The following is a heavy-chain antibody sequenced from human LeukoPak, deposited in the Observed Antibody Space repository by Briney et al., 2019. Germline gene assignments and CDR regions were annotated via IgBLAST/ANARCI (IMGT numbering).Heavy chain of an antibody. D-gene: IGHD1-26*01. CDR2: IYAGGST. J-gene: IGHJ4*02. V-gene: IGHV4-4*07. CDR1: GGSITSYY. Sequence: SETLSLTCSVSGGSITSYYWNWIRQPAGKGLEWIGRIYAGGSTNYNPSLKSRVTISVDTSKNQFSLKLSSVTAADTAVYYCARGMGATSFDYWGQGTLVTVSS. CDR3: ARGMGATSFDY.